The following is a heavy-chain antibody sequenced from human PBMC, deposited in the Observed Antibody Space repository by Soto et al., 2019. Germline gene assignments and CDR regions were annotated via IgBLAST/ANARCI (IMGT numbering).Heavy chain of an antibody. CDR1: GFTFSSYA. D-gene: IGHD4-17*01. V-gene: IGHV3-23*01. CDR2: ISGSGGST. Sequence: PGGSLRLSCAASGFTFSSYAMSWVRQAPGKGLEWVSAISGSGGSTYYADSVRGRFTISGDNSKNTLYLQMNSLRAEDTAVYYCAKDPSPRDYGDYGGGIDYWGQGTLVTVSS. J-gene: IGHJ4*02. CDR3: AKDPSPRDYGDYGGGIDY.